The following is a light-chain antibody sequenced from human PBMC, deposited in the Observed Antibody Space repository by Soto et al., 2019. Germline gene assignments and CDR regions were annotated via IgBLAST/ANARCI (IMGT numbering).Light chain of an antibody. CDR3: QKYNNAPKT. J-gene: IGKJ2*01. V-gene: IGKV1-27*01. Sequence: DFQMTQSPSSLSASVGDRVTITCRASQGIGNYLAWYQQKPGKVPKLLIYATSTLQSGVPSRFSGSGSGTDFTLTISILQPEDVATYYCQKYNNAPKTFGQGTKLEIK. CDR1: QGIGNY. CDR2: ATS.